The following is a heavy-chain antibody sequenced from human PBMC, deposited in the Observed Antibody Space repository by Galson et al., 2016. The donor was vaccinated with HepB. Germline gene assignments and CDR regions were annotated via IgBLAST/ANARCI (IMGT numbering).Heavy chain of an antibody. D-gene: IGHD5-18*01. CDR2: IYSGGSP. CDR3: VRWRGGTAMGVT. V-gene: IGHV4-39*01. CDR1: DDSITNSYYY. Sequence: SETLSLTCSVSDDSITNSYYYWGWIRQPPGRGLEFVGTIYSGGSPFFSPSLKSRLTMSIDMSKKQFSLSLSSVTAADTAVYYCVRWRGGTAMGVTWGPGSLVTVSS. J-gene: IGHJ5*02.